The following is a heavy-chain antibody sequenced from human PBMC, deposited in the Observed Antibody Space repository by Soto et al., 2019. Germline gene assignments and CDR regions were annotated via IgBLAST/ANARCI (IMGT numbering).Heavy chain of an antibody. D-gene: IGHD3-16*01. CDR2: MHYSGST. CDR3: ARDTGGDGYNPNWFDP. CDR1: GCSGINLSYY. J-gene: IGHJ5*02. Sequence: SETLSLTCTVSGCSGINLSYYWSRIRQSPGKGLEWIGYMHYSGSTNYNPSLKSRVTISVDTSKNQFSLKLTSVTAADTAVYYCARDTGGDGYNPNWFDPWGQGTLVTVSS. V-gene: IGHV4-61*01.